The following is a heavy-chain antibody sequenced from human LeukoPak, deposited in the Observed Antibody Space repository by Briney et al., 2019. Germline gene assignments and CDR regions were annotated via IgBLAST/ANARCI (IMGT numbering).Heavy chain of an antibody. Sequence: PAETLSLTCAVYGGSFSGYYWRWIRQPRGKGRECIGEINHSRSTNYTPSLKRRVTISVDTSKNQFSLKLSSVTAADTAVYYCARHIAVAGTFDYWGQGTLVTVSS. CDR1: GGSFSGYY. CDR3: ARHIAVAGTFDY. V-gene: IGHV4-34*01. CDR2: INHSRST. D-gene: IGHD6-19*01. J-gene: IGHJ4*02.